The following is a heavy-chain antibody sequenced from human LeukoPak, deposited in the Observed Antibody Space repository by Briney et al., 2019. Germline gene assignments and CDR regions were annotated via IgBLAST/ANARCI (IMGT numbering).Heavy chain of an antibody. Sequence: SETLSLTCTVSGGSISSYYWSWIRQPPGKGLEWLGYIYYSGNTNYNPSLKSRVTISVDTSKNQFSLKLSSVTAADTAVYYCARVQSWRRVGYCSGGSCYYYYYGMDVWGQGTTVTVSS. CDR2: IYYSGNT. CDR1: GGSISSYY. V-gene: IGHV4-59*01. J-gene: IGHJ6*02. D-gene: IGHD2-15*01. CDR3: ARVQSWRRVGYCSGGSCYYYYYGMDV.